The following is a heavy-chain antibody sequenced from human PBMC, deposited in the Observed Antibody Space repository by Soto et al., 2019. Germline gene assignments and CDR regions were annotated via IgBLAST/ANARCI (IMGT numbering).Heavy chain of an antibody. CDR3: ARDYYGSGSYLN. D-gene: IGHD3-10*01. V-gene: IGHV3-64*01. CDR1: GFTFSSYA. J-gene: IGHJ4*02. Sequence: EVQLVESGGGLVQPGGSLRLSCAASGFTFSSYAMHWVRQAPGKGLEYVSAISSNGGSTYYANSVKGRFTISRDNSKNTLYLQMGSLRAEDMAVYYCARDYYGSGSYLNWGQGTLVTVSS. CDR2: ISSNGGST.